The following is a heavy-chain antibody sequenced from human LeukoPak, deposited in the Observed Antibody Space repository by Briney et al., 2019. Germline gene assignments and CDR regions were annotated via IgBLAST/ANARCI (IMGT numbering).Heavy chain of an antibody. D-gene: IGHD1-26*01. CDR1: GFTFSSYA. V-gene: IGHV3-23*01. CDR2: ITDSGGRT. CDR3: ARDTASGSYYLFDY. J-gene: IGHJ4*02. Sequence: GGSLRLSCAASGFTFSSYAMSWVRQAPGKGLEWVSTITDSGGRTYYADSVKGRFTISRDNSKNTLYLQMNSLRAEDTAVYYCARDTASGSYYLFDYWGQGTLVTVSS.